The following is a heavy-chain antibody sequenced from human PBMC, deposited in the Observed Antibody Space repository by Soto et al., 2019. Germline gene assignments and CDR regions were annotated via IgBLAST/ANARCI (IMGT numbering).Heavy chain of an antibody. V-gene: IGHV1-18*04. CDR1: VYTFTSYG. J-gene: IGHJ5*02. D-gene: IGHD3-16*02. CDR3: ARVIVNWFDP. CDR2: INTYTVDT. Sequence: XSVKVSCKASVYTFTSYGISWVRQAPGQGLEWMGWINTYTVDTNYAQKFQGSVTMTTDTPTSTPYMEQRSLRSDNTAVYYCARVIVNWFDPWGQGTQVTVSS.